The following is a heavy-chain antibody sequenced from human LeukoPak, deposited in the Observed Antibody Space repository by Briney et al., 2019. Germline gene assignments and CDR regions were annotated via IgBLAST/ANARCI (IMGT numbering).Heavy chain of an antibody. CDR1: GFTFSSYG. J-gene: IGHJ4*02. D-gene: IGHD3-10*01. CDR3: AKDWRRGSGFDY. CDR2: IRYDGSNK. Sequence: PGGSVRLSCAASGFTFSSYGMHWVRQAPGKGLEWVAFIRYDGSNKYYADSVKGRLTISRDNSKNTLYLQMNSLRAEDTAVYYCAKDWRRGSGFDYWGQGTLVTVSS. V-gene: IGHV3-30*02.